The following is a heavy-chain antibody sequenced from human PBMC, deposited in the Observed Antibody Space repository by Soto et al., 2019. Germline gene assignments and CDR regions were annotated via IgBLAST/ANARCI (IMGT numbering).Heavy chain of an antibody. CDR3: ARGMTPPGAPAWYYFDS. CDR2: FSLSGTT. J-gene: IGHJ4*02. D-gene: IGHD2-8*02. V-gene: IGHV4-4*07. Sequence: KASETRARGWTVSGASVTCTSYWSLIRQPAGKGLEWIGRFSLSGTTNYNPSLRSRVTMSADVSKNQFSLRLTSVTAADTALYYCARGMTPPGAPAWYYFDSWGQGTLVTVSS. CDR1: GASVTCTSY.